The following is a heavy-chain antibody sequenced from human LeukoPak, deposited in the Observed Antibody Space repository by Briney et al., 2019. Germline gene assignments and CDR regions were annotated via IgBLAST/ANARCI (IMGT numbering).Heavy chain of an antibody. Sequence: PSETLSLTCTVSGGSISSGSYHWRWIRQPAGKGLEWIERIYTSGSTNYNPSLKSRVTISVDTSKNQFSLKLSSVTAADTAVYYCASPVVTREGYYYMDVWGKGTTVTVSS. J-gene: IGHJ6*03. V-gene: IGHV4-61*02. CDR3: ASPVVTREGYYYMDV. CDR1: GGSISSGSYH. CDR2: IYTSGST. D-gene: IGHD4-23*01.